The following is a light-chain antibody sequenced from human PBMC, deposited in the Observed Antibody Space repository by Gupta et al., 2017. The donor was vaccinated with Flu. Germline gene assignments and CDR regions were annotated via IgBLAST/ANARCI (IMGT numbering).Light chain of an antibody. Sequence: QSALPQSAYVSGTPSQSITISFTGTDTEVGTYKFVSWYQHRPGKAPKLLIYDVTSRPAGVASCFSGSKSNNTASLTISGLQAEDEADYYCSSDTASNTLVFGGGTKVTVL. V-gene: IGLV2-14*01. CDR1: DTEVGTYKF. CDR2: DVT. J-gene: IGLJ2*01. CDR3: SSDTASNTLV.